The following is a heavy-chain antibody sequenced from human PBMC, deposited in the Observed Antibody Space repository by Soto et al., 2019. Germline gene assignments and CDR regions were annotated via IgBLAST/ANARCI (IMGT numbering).Heavy chain of an antibody. CDR1: GFSFNTGGVG. V-gene: IGHV2-5*02. CDR3: AHTMGDILTGHDQRPYSFDY. D-gene: IGHD3-9*01. Sequence: SGPTLVKPTQTLTLTCSFSGFSFNTGGVGVGWIRQPPGMALEWLALIYWDDDKIYSASLKSRLTVTKDSSKNQVVLTMTNMGPVDTGTYYCAHTMGDILTGHDQRPYSFDYWGQGTKVTVSS. J-gene: IGHJ4*02. CDR2: IYWDDDK.